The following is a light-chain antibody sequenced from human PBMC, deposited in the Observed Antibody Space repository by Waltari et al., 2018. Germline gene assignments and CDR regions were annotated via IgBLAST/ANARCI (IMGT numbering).Light chain of an antibody. Sequence: QSVLTQPHSVSAAPGQKVTISCSGSSSNIGNYNVPWYHQLPGAAPKLLIYDNNKRPSGIPDRFPASKSGTSATLGITGLQIGDEADYYCATWDNSLTDVVFGGGTKLTVL. V-gene: IGLV1-51*01. CDR1: SSNIGNYN. J-gene: IGLJ3*02. CDR3: ATWDNSLTDVV. CDR2: DNN.